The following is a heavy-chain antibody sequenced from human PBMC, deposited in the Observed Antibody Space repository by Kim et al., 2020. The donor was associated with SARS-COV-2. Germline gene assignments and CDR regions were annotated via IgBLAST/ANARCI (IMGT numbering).Heavy chain of an antibody. V-gene: IGHV4-61*02. Sequence: SETLSLTCTVSGGSISSGSYYWSWIRQPAGKGLEWIGRIYTSGSTNYNPSLKSRVTISVDTSKNQFSLKLSSVTAADTAVYYCARVRPIAAREAGYYYYYGMDVWGQGTTVTVSS. J-gene: IGHJ6*02. CDR2: IYTSGST. CDR1: GGSISSGSYY. CDR3: ARVRPIAAREAGYYYYYGMDV. D-gene: IGHD6-6*01.